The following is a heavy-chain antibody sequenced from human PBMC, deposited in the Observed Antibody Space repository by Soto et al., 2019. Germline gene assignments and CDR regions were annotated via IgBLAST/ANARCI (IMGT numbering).Heavy chain of an antibody. J-gene: IGHJ6*02. V-gene: IGHV4-59*01. Sequence: SETLSLTCTVSGGSISSYYWSWIRQPPGKGLEWIGYIYYSGSTNYNPSLKSRVTISVDTSKNQFSLKLSSVTAADTAVYYCARGGDGDYGGYYYGMDVWGQGTTVTVS. D-gene: IGHD4-17*01. CDR1: GGSISSYY. CDR3: ARGGDGDYGGYYYGMDV. CDR2: IYYSGST.